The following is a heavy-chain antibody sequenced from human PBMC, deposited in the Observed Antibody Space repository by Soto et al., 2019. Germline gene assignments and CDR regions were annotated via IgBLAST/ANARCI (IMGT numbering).Heavy chain of an antibody. CDR3: TSPLGNGVYTDTSRSVDV. CDR1: GFIFSGSA. CDR2: IRTRPNNFAT. D-gene: IGHD4-17*01. Sequence: EVKLVESGGGLVQPGGSLKLSCAASGFIFSGSAMHWVRQASGKGLEWVGRIRTRPNNFATQYGESLKGRITISSDDSKNTTYMEMESLKSEDWAVYYCTSPLGNGVYTDTSRSVDVWGKGTTVTV. V-gene: IGHV3-73*01. J-gene: IGHJ6*03.